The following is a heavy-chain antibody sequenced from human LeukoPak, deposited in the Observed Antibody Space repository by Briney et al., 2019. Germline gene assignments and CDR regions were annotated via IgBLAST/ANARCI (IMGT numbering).Heavy chain of an antibody. D-gene: IGHD2-2*03. Sequence: PRASVKVSCKASGGTFSSYAISWVRQAPGQGLEWMGGIVPIFGTANYAQKFQGRVTITADESTSTAYMELSSLRSEDTAVYYCARDPGYCSSTSCYGIWGQGTMVTVSS. CDR3: ARDPGYCSSTSCYGI. CDR2: IVPIFGTA. CDR1: GGTFSSYA. V-gene: IGHV1-69*01. J-gene: IGHJ3*02.